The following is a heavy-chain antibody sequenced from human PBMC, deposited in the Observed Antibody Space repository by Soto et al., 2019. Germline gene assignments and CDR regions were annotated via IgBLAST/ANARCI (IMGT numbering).Heavy chain of an antibody. CDR3: AIIDCSGGSCDNFYYSYMDV. CDR1: GGSVRTSSY. V-gene: IGHV4-39*01. CDR2: IYFSGST. Sequence: SETLSLTCTVSGGSVRTSSYWGWIRQPPGKGLEWIGSIYFSGSTYYNPSLKSRVTISVDTARNKFSMKLSSVTAADTAVYFCAIIDCSGGSCDNFYYSYMDVWGKGTTVTVSS. J-gene: IGHJ6*03. D-gene: IGHD2-15*01.